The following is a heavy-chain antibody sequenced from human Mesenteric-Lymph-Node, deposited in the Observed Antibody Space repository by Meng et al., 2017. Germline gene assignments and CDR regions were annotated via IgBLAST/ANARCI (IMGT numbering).Heavy chain of an antibody. J-gene: IGHJ4*02. V-gene: IGHV4-31*01. CDR3: ARGELLWDY. Sequence: QLQLHDTRLRLVQPSQPPSLTRTAHGGSIRSGVYDWSWIRQHPGKGREWIGYSYYSGSTYYNPSLKSLVTISVDTSKNQFSLKLSSVTAADTAVYFCARGELLWDYWGQGTLVTVSS. CDR1: GGSIRSGVYD. CDR2: SYYSGST. D-gene: IGHD2-2*01.